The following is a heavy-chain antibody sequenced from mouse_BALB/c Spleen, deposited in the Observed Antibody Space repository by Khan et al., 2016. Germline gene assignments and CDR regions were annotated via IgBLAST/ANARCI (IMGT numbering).Heavy chain of an antibody. CDR3: GRGNC. CDR1: GFTFSSFG. CDR2: ISSGSSAI. V-gene: IGHV5-17*02. J-gene: IGHJ2*01. Sequence: EVELVESGGGLVQPGGSRKLSCAASGFTFSSFGMHWVRQAPEKGLEWVAFISSGSSAIYYADTVKGRFTISRDNPKHTLFLQMTSLRSEGTAMYYCGRGNCWGKSTTLTVS.